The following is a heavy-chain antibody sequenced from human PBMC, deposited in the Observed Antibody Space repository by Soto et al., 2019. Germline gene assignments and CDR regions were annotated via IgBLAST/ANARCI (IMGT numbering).Heavy chain of an antibody. J-gene: IGHJ4*02. CDR1: GFTFSSYW. CDR2: INSDGSST. Sequence: PGGSLRLCCAASGFTFSSYWMHGVRQAPGKGLVWVSRINSDGSSTSYADSVKGRFTISRDNAKNTLYLQMNSLRAEDTAVYYSARVGYDPSDYWGQGTLVTVSS. D-gene: IGHD5-18*01. V-gene: IGHV3-74*01. CDR3: ARVGYDPSDY.